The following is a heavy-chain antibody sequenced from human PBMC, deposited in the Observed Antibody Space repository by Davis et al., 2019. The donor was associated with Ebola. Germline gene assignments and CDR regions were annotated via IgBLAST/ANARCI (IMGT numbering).Heavy chain of an antibody. D-gene: IGHD3-22*01. V-gene: IGHV7-4-1*02. CDR3: ARVNEAKYYYDSSGFHMGFSFDP. Sequence: AASVKVSCKASGYTFTSYAMNWVRQAPGQGLEWMGWINTNTGNPTYAQGFTGRFVFSLDTSVSTAYLQISSLKAEDTAVYYCARVNEAKYYYDSSGFHMGFSFDPWGQGTLVTVSS. CDR1: GYTFTSYA. CDR2: INTNTGNP. J-gene: IGHJ5*02.